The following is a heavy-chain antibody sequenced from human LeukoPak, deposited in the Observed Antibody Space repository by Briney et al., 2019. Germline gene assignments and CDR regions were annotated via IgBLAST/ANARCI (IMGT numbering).Heavy chain of an antibody. J-gene: IGHJ5*02. V-gene: IGHV1-46*01. Sequence: ASVKVSCKASGYIFTVHNMHWVRQASGQGLEWMGIINPSSGHTSYAQKFQGRISMTRDMSTSTVYMELSSLRSEDTAVYYCARDSVAASNWFDPWGQGTLVTVSS. CDR2: INPSSGHT. CDR3: ARDSVAASNWFDP. CDR1: GYIFTVHN. D-gene: IGHD6-25*01.